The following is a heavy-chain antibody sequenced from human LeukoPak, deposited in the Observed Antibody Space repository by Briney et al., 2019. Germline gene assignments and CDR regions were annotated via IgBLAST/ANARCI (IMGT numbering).Heavy chain of an antibody. V-gene: IGHV3-21*01. CDR2: IGSTSYI. J-gene: IGHJ4*02. Sequence: KSGGSLRLSCVASGFTLSNYRMNWVRQAPGKGLEWVSSIGSTSYIYYADSVKGRFTISGDNAKNSLYLQMSSLRAEDTAVYYCVRAAPYYFDYWGQGTLVTVSS. CDR1: GFTLSNYR. CDR3: VRAAPYYFDY.